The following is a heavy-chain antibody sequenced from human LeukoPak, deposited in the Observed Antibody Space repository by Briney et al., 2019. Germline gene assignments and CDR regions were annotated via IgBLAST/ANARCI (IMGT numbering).Heavy chain of an antibody. CDR2: VYRSGSA. V-gene: IGHV4-4*02. CDR3: ARAPHTSPTDYYFDF. Sequence: SETLSLTCAVSGGSISSNWWSWVRQPPGKGPEWIGTVYRSGSAYHNPSLKSRLTISIDTSKNQFSLKLTSVTAADTALYFCARAPHTSPTDYYFDFWGPGTLVTVSS. CDR1: GGSISSNW. J-gene: IGHJ4*02. D-gene: IGHD1-14*01.